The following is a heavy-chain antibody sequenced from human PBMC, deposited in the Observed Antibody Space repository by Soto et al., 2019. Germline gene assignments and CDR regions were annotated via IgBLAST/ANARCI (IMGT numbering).Heavy chain of an antibody. D-gene: IGHD6-13*01. CDR3: AKDMGSAAAGLYCFDP. V-gene: IGHV3-9*01. CDR2: ISWNSGSI. Sequence: EVQLVESGGGLVQPGRSLRLSCAASGFTFDDYAMHWVRQAPGKGLEWVSGISWNSGSIGYADSVKGRFTISRDNAKNSLYLQMNSLRAEDTALYYCAKDMGSAAAGLYCFDPWGQGTLVTVSS. CDR1: GFTFDDYA. J-gene: IGHJ5*02.